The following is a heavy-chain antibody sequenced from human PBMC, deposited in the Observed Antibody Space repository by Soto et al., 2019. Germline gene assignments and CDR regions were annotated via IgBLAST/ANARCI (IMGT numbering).Heavy chain of an antibody. V-gene: IGHV3-48*02. CDR1: GFTFSIYS. Sequence: GGSLRLSCAASGFTFSIYSMNWVRQAPGKGLEWFSYITSDTNTIKYADSVKGRFTISRDNAKNSLYLQMNSLRDEDTAVYFCARSVEGHFDYWGQGTVVTVSS. CDR3: ARSVEGHFDY. CDR2: ITSDTNTI. J-gene: IGHJ4*02. D-gene: IGHD6-19*01.